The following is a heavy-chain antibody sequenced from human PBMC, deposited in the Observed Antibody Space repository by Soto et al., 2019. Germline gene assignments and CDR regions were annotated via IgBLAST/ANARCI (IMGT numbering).Heavy chain of an antibody. V-gene: IGHV1-18*01. CDR1: DYSFSSYA. D-gene: IGHD2-21*02. CDR3: VSAEVTPPGLGFDY. Sequence: QIQLVQSGAEVKKPGASVKVSCKASDYSFSSYAISWVRQAPGQGLEWMGWINPYNENTNYAQKFQGRISMTSDTSTSKAYMELRSLRFDATATYYCVSAEVTPPGLGFDYWGQGTLVTVSS. CDR2: INPYNENT. J-gene: IGHJ4*02.